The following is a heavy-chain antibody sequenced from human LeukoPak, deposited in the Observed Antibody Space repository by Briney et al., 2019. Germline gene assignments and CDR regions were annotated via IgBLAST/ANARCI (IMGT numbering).Heavy chain of an antibody. CDR2: INPRGST. Sequence: SETLSLTCGVYGGSFSGCYWSWIRQPPGKGLEWIGEINPRGSTNYNPSLKSRVTLSADTSKNQFSLTLNSVTAADTAVYYCARRRLGYYFDYWGQGTLVTVSS. CDR1: GGSFSGCY. CDR3: ARRRLGYYFDY. J-gene: IGHJ4*02. D-gene: IGHD5-24*01. V-gene: IGHV4-34*01.